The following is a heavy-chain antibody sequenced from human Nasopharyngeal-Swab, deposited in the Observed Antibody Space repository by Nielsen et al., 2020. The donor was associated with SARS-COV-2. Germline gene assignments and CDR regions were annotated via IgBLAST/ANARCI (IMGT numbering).Heavy chain of an antibody. CDR1: GFTFSSYG. CDR2: IWYDGSNK. V-gene: IGHV3-33*01. J-gene: IGHJ4*02. D-gene: IGHD1-1*01. CDR3: ARDLSVNDLGGDY. Sequence: GESLKISCAASGFTFSSYGMHWVRQAPGKGLEWVAVIWYDGSNKYYAGSVKGRFTISRDNSKNTLYLQMNSLRAEDTAVYYCARDLSVNDLGGDYWGQGTLVTVSS.